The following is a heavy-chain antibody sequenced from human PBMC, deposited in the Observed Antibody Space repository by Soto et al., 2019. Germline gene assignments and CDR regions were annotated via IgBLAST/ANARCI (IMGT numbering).Heavy chain of an antibody. V-gene: IGHV3-30*18. CDR2: ISYDGSKK. J-gene: IGHJ4*02. D-gene: IGHD3-22*01. CDR1: GFTFSSYG. CDR3: AKDTYYHDTSGYYVFDY. Sequence: GGSLRVACAAAGFTFSSYGIHWVRQAPGKGLEWVAVISYDGSKKNYLDSVKGRFTISRDNSKNTMYLEMNSLRAEDTAIYYCAKDTYYHDTSGYYVFDYWGQGTLVTSPQ.